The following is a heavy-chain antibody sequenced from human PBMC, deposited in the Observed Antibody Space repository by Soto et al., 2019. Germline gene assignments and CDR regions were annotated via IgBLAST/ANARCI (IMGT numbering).Heavy chain of an antibody. D-gene: IGHD1-26*01. CDR2: ISGSGYSK. CDR1: GIIFYDYS. V-gene: IGHV3-23*01. J-gene: IGHJ4*02. CDR3: AKGVGDTGDNGYFFDY. Sequence: EVQLSESGGGLVQAGGSLRLSCTTSGIIFYDYSMSWVRQAPGKGLEWVSGISGSGYSKYYADSVRGRLTISRDNSRNTLSLQMNSLRAEDTAVYYCAKGVGDTGDNGYFFDYWGQGTLVAVSS.